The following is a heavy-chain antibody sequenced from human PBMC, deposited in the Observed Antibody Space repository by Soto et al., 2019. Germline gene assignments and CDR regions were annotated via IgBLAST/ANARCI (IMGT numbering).Heavy chain of an antibody. CDR3: ARVEVGATLDY. Sequence: QVQLVESGGGVVQPGRSLRLSCAASGFTFSSYAMHWVRQAPGKGLEWVAVISYDGSNKYYADSVKGRFTISRDNSKNTLYLQMNRLRAEDTAVYYCARVEVGATLDYWGQGTLVTVSS. V-gene: IGHV3-30-3*01. J-gene: IGHJ4*02. CDR1: GFTFSSYA. D-gene: IGHD1-26*01. CDR2: ISYDGSNK.